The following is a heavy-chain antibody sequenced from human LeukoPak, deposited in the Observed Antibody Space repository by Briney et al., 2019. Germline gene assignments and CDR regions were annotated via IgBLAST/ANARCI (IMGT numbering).Heavy chain of an antibody. V-gene: IGHV3-11*04. Sequence: GGSLRLSCAASGFTFSDYYMTWIRQAPGKGLEWVSYISSRANIIYYADSVKGRFTISRDNANNSLSLQMNSLRAEDTAVYYCARGGLFSSQNWFDPWGQGTLVTVSS. CDR2: ISSRANII. J-gene: IGHJ5*02. CDR3: ARGGLFSSQNWFDP. CDR1: GFTFSDYY. D-gene: IGHD2-21*01.